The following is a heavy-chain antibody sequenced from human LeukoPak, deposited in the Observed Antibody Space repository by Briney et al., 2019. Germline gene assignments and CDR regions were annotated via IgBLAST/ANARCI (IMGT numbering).Heavy chain of an antibody. CDR2: ISSISIYI. D-gene: IGHD3-22*01. Sequence: XXXPXKGXXXXXSISSISIYIYYADSVKGRFTISRDNAKNSLYLQMNSLRAEDTAVYYCARDGGYYYDSSGYYFDYWGQGTLVTVSS. J-gene: IGHJ4*02. V-gene: IGHV3-21*01. CDR3: ARDGGYYYDSSGYYFDY.